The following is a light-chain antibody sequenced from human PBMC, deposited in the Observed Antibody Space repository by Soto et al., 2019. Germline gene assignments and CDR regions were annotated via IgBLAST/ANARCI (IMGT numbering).Light chain of an antibody. CDR2: EAN. CDR3: SSYAGYSTSVV. V-gene: IGLV2-23*01. J-gene: IGLJ2*01. Sequence: QSVLTQPASVSGSPGQSVTISCTGTSSDVGSYNLVSWYQQHPGKAPKLMIYEANKRPSGVSNRFSGSKSGNTASLTISGLQAEDEAEHYCSSYAGYSTSVVFGGGTKLTVL. CDR1: SSDVGSYNL.